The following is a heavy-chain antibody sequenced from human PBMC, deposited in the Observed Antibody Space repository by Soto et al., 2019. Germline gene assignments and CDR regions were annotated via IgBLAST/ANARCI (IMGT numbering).Heavy chain of an antibody. CDR1: GFTFSSYW. CDR2: IRQDGGQN. V-gene: IGHV3-7*01. J-gene: IGHJ4*02. CDR3: VSDGSSGGHLDS. Sequence: EVQLVESGGGLVQPGGSLRLSCEASGFTFSSYWISWVRQAPGKGLEWVANIRQDGGQNYLVDSVKGRFTISRDNSKNSRSLQMNTLRAEDSAVYYCVSDGSSGGHLDSGGQGTLVTASS. D-gene: IGHD6-19*01.